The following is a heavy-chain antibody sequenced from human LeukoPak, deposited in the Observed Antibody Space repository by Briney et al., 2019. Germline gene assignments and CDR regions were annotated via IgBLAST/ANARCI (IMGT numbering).Heavy chain of an antibody. CDR1: GFSFRDYY. J-gene: IGHJ2*01. CDR2: ISNSAGTI. CDR3: ATSVTRRRLDWFIDL. D-gene: IGHD4-17*01. V-gene: IGHV3-11*04. Sequence: PGGSLRLSCAASGFSFRDYYMSWIRQAPGKGLEWISYISNSAGTIHYLDFVKGGFTIFRDNDKKSLYLQMDSLRVEDTAVYYCATSVTRRRLDWFIDLWGRGTLVSVSS.